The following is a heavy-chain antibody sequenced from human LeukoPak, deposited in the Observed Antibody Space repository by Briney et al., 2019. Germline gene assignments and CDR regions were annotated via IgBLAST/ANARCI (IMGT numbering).Heavy chain of an antibody. CDR2: IYHTGST. J-gene: IGHJ4*02. D-gene: IGHD4-17*01. CDR1: DDSISSTNW. CDR3: ARGLVTTGRSSFDN. V-gene: IGHV4-4*02. Sequence: SETLSLTCAVSDDSISSTNWWHWVRPPPGKGLEWIGEIYHTGSTNNNPSLTSRVTISVGKSKNQFSLKLSSVTAADTAVYYCARGLVTTGRSSFDNWGQGTLVTVSS.